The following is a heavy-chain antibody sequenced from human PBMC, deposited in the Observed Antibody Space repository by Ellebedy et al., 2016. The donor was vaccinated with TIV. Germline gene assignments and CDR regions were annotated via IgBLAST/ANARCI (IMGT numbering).Heavy chain of an antibody. CDR2: IYTSGST. D-gene: IGHD1-26*01. V-gene: IGHV4-4*07. CDR3: ARVPILGALGADAFDI. Sequence: SETLSLTXTVSGGSISSYYWSWIRQPAGKGLEWIGRIYTSGSTNYNPSLKSRVTMSVDTSKNQFSLKLSSVTAADTAVYYCARVPILGALGADAFDIWGQGTMVTVSS. CDR1: GGSISSYY. J-gene: IGHJ3*02.